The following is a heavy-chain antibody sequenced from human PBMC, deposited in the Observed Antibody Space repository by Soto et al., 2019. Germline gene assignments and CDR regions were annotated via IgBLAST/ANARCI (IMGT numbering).Heavy chain of an antibody. J-gene: IGHJ4*02. CDR2: IYWEDDK. CDR3: AHRVLRTVFGLVTTTAIYFDF. Sequence: QLTLNESGPTVVRPTETLTLTCRFSGFSLTTSGGGVGWIRQSPGKAPEWLAMIYWEDDKRYSASLKSRLTITKDTSKNQVVLTVSDLDPTDTATYYCAHRVLRTVFGLVTTTAIYFDFWGQVTPVAVSS. D-gene: IGHD3-3*01. CDR1: GFSLTTSGGG. V-gene: IGHV2-5*02.